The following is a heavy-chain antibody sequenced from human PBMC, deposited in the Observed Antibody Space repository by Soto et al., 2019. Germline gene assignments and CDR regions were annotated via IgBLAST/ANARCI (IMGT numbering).Heavy chain of an antibody. CDR2: IIPIFGTA. D-gene: IGHD3-10*01. Sequence: QVQLVQSGAEVKKPGSSVKVSCKASGGTFSSYAISWVRQAPGQGLEWMGGIIPIFGTANYAQKFQGRVTITADESTSTAYRELSSLRSEDTAVYYCASSLSEWFGELTPFDYWGQGTLVTVSS. V-gene: IGHV1-69*12. CDR3: ASSLSEWFGELTPFDY. CDR1: GGTFSSYA. J-gene: IGHJ4*02.